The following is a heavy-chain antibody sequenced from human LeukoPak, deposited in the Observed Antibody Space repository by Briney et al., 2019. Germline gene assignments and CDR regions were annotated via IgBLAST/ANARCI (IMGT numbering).Heavy chain of an antibody. CDR3: ARLIRYFDWFPFDY. V-gene: IGHV4-59*08. D-gene: IGHD3-9*01. Sequence: SETLSLTCTVSGGPISSYYWSWIRQPPGKGLEWIGYIYYSGSTNYNPSLKSRVTISVDTSKNQFSLKLSSVTAADTAVYYCARLIRYFDWFPFDYWGQGTLVTVS. J-gene: IGHJ4*02. CDR1: GGPISSYY. CDR2: IYYSGST.